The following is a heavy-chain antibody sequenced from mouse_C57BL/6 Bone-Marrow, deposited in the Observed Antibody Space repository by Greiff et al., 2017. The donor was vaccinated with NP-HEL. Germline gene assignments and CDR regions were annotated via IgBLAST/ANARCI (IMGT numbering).Heavy chain of an antibody. CDR3: ARGPDSNYSWFAY. CDR2: INYDGSST. Sequence: EVKLVESEGGLVQPGSSMKLSCTASGFTFSDYYMAWVRQVPEKGLEWVANINYDGSSTYYLDSLKSRFIISRDNAKNILYLQMSSLKSEDTATYYCARGPDSNYSWFAYWGQGTLVTVSA. CDR1: GFTFSDYY. J-gene: IGHJ3*01. V-gene: IGHV5-16*01. D-gene: IGHD2-5*01.